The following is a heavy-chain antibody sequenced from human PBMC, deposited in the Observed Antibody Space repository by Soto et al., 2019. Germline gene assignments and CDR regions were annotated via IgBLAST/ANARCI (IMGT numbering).Heavy chain of an antibody. Sequence: ASVKVSCKASGYTFISYAMHWVRQAPGQRLEWMGWINAGNGNTKYSQKFQGRVTITRDTSATTAYMELSRLTSEDTAVYYCASGNNWDEFMSFDYWGQGTLVTVSS. CDR3: ASGNNWDEFMSFDY. V-gene: IGHV1-3*01. D-gene: IGHD1-1*01. CDR1: GYTFISYA. CDR2: INAGNGNT. J-gene: IGHJ4*02.